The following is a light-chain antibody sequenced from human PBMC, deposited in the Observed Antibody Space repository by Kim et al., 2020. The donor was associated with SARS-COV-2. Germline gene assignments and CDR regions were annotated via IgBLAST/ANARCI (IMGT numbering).Light chain of an antibody. Sequence: TVTTSCTRSSDSIASNYVQWYQQRPGSAPTTVIYEDNQRPSGVPDRFSGSIDSSSNSASLTISGLKTEDEADYYCQSYDSSNPSWVFGGGTQLTVL. J-gene: IGLJ3*02. V-gene: IGLV6-57*03. CDR1: SDSIASNY. CDR2: EDN. CDR3: QSYDSSNPSWV.